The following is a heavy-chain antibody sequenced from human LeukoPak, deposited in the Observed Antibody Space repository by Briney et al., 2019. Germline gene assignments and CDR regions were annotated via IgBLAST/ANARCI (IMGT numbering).Heavy chain of an antibody. J-gene: IGHJ5*02. D-gene: IGHD6-6*01. V-gene: IGHV4-39*01. Sequence: SETLSLTCTVSGGSISSSSYSWGWSRQPPGKGLEWIGSIYYSGSTYYNPSLKSRVTISVDTSKNQFSLKLSSVTAADTAVYYCARHYCGYSSSCGFDPWGQGTLVTVSS. CDR3: ARHYCGYSSSCGFDP. CDR1: GGSISSSSYS. CDR2: IYYSGST.